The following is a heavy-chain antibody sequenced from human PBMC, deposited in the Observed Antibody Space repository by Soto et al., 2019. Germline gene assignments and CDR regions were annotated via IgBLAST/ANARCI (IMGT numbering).Heavy chain of an antibody. J-gene: IGHJ5*02. CDR3: ARDGEGWFDP. CDR1: GGSISSYY. Sequence: SETLSLTCTVSGGSISSYYWSWIRQPPGKGLEWIGYIYYSGSTNYNPSLKSRVTISVDTSKNQFSLKLSSVTAADTAVYYCARDGEGWFDPWGQGTLVTVSS. CDR2: IYYSGST. D-gene: IGHD3-10*01. V-gene: IGHV4-59*01.